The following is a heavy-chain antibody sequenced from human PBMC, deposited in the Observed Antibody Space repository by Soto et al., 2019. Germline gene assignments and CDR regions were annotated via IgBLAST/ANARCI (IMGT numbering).Heavy chain of an antibody. J-gene: IGHJ4*02. Sequence: QVQLVQSGAEVQKPGSSVKVSCKASGGTFSSYTISWVRQAPGQGLEWMGRIIPILGIANYAQKFQGRVTITADKSTSTAYMELSSLRSEDTAVYYCARYGNSSWYGYFDYWGQGTLVTVSS. CDR2: IIPILGIA. CDR1: GGTFSSYT. V-gene: IGHV1-69*02. CDR3: ARYGNSSWYGYFDY. D-gene: IGHD6-13*01.